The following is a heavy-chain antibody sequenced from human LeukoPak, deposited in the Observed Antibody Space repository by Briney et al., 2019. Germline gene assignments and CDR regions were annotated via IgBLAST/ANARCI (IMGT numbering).Heavy chain of an antibody. CDR3: ARGPNQGIAAAARKEGDAFDI. V-gene: IGHV1-2*02. CDR2: INPNSGGT. D-gene: IGHD6-13*01. Sequence: ASVKVSCKASGYTFTGYYMHWVRQAPGQGLEWMGWINPNSGGTNYAQKFQGRVTMTRDTSISTAYMELSRPRSDDTAVYYCARGPNQGIAAAARKEGDAFDIWGQGTMVTVSS. CDR1: GYTFTGYY. J-gene: IGHJ3*02.